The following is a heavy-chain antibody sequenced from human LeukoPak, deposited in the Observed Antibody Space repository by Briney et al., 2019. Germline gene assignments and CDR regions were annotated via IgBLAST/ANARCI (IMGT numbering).Heavy chain of an antibody. Sequence: PSETLSLTCTVSGGSISSSSHYWGWIRQPPGKGLEWIGSIYYSGSTYYNPSLKSRVTISVDTSKNQFTLKLSSVTAADTAVYYCATTHYYYGSGSYFIWFDPWGQGTLVTVSS. J-gene: IGHJ5*02. V-gene: IGHV4-39*01. CDR3: ATTHYYYGSGSYFIWFDP. D-gene: IGHD3-10*01. CDR2: IYYSGST. CDR1: GGSISSSSHY.